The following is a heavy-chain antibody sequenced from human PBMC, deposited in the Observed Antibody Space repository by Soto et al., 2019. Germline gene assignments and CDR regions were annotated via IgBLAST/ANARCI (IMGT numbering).Heavy chain of an antibody. CDR3: AKDAQWWPPEVWGYYFDY. V-gene: IGHV3-23*01. CDR2: ISGSGGST. Sequence: PGGSMRLSCAASGVTFSSYAMSWVRQAPGKGLEWVSAISGSGGSTYYADSVKGRFTISRDNSKNTLYLQMNSLRAEDTAVYYCAKDAQWWPPEVWGYYFDYWGQGTLVTVSS. CDR1: GVTFSSYA. J-gene: IGHJ4*02. D-gene: IGHD2-15*01.